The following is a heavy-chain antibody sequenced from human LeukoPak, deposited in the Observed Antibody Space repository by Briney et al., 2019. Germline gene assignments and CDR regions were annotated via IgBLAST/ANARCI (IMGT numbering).Heavy chain of an antibody. Sequence: GGSLRLSCAASGFTFSSYWMSWVRQAPGKGLEWVANIKQDGSEKYYVDSVKGRFTISRDNAKNSLYLQMNSLRAEDTAVYYCARAVRGVSNWFDPWGQGTLVIVSS. CDR1: GFTFSSYW. J-gene: IGHJ5*02. CDR2: IKQDGSEK. V-gene: IGHV3-7*01. D-gene: IGHD3-10*01. CDR3: ARAVRGVSNWFDP.